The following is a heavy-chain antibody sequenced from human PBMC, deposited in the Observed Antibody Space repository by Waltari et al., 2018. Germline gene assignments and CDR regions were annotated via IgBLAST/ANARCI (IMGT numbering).Heavy chain of an antibody. Sequence: QVQLVQSGAEVKKPGASVKVSCKVSGYTLTELSMHWVRQAPGKGLEWMGRINPNSGGTNYAQKFQGRVTMTRDTSISTAYMELSRLRSDDTAVYYCARSYSSSSGGFDPWGQGTLVTVSS. D-gene: IGHD6-6*01. J-gene: IGHJ5*02. CDR2: INPNSGGT. CDR1: GYTLTELS. V-gene: IGHV1-2*06. CDR3: ARSYSSSSGGFDP.